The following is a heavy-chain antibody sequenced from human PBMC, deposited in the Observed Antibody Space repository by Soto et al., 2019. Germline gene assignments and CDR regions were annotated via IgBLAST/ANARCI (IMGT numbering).Heavy chain of an antibody. CDR1: GGTFSTYT. Sequence: QVQLVQSGAEVKKPGSSVKVSCKASGGTFSTYTITWVRQAPGQGLEWMGRIIPVFGTTNYVQKFQGRVTITADTSTSTAYMVLSSLRCEDTAIYYCARDFKGCISAACYSPSDYWGQGTLVTVSS. V-gene: IGHV1-69*08. J-gene: IGHJ4*02. D-gene: IGHD2-15*01. CDR3: ARDFKGCISAACYSPSDY. CDR2: IIPVFGTT.